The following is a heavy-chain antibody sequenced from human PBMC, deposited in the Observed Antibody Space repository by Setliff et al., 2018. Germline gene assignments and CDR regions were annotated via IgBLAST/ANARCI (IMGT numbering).Heavy chain of an antibody. Sequence: SETLSLTCTVSGDSITSGSFYWGWIRQPPGKGLEWIGSIYYSGSTYYNPSLKSRVTISVDTSKNQFSLKLSSVTAADTAVYYCARHGNFWSGFDYWGQGTLVTVSS. V-gene: IGHV4-39*01. CDR3: ARHGNFWSGFDY. CDR2: IYYSGST. D-gene: IGHD3-3*01. J-gene: IGHJ4*02. CDR1: GDSITSGSFY.